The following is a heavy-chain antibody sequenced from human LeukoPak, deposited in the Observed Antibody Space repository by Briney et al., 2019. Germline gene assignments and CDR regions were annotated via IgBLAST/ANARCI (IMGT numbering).Heavy chain of an antibody. CDR2: INHSGST. CDR3: ARGGYYDSSFTSAVAGLDY. V-gene: IGHV4-34*01. D-gene: IGHD3-22*01. Sequence: SETLSLTCAVYGGSFSGYYWSWIRQPPGKGLEWIGEINHSGSTNYNPSLKSRVTISVDTSKNQFSLKLSSVTAADTAVYYCARGGYYDSSFTSAVAGLDYWGQGTLVTVSS. J-gene: IGHJ4*02. CDR1: GGSFSGYY.